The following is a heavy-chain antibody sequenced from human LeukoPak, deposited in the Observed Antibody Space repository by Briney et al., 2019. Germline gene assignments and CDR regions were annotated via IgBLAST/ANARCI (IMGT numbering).Heavy chain of an antibody. CDR2: ISSSSSYI. V-gene: IGHV3-21*01. J-gene: IGHJ4*02. CDR3: ARVKVKGVATIGGFDY. CDR1: GFTFSSYS. Sequence: GGSLRLSCAASGFTFSSYSMNWVRQAPGKGLEWVSSISSSSSYIYYADSVKGRFTISRDNAKNSLYLQMNSLRAEDTAVYYCARVKVKGVATIGGFDYWGQGTLVTVSS. D-gene: IGHD5-12*01.